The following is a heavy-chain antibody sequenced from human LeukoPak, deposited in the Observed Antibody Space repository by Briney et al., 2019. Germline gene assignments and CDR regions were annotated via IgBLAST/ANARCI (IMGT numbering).Heavy chain of an antibody. V-gene: IGHV3-74*01. J-gene: IGHJ4*02. CDR2: INSDGSST. Sequence: PGGSLRLSCAASGFTFDDYAMHWVRQAPGEGLVWVSRINSDGSSTSYADSVKGRFTISRDNAKNTLYLQMNSLRAEDTAVHYCASVPNWAYYYDSSGYWSWSQGTLVTVSS. D-gene: IGHD3-22*01. CDR3: ASVPNWAYYYDSSGYWS. CDR1: GFTFDDYA.